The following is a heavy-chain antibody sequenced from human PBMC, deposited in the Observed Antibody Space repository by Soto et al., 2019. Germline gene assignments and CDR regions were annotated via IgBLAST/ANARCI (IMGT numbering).Heavy chain of an antibody. CDR1: GFTFSSYW. V-gene: IGHV3-7*05. CDR3: ARDPADTAYYYFDY. J-gene: IGHJ4*02. Sequence: GGSLRLSCAASGFTFSSYWMSWVRQAPGKGLEWVANIKQDESEKYYVDSVKGRFTISRDNAKNSLYLQMNSLRAEDTAVYYCARDPADTAYYYFDYWGQGTLVTVSS. D-gene: IGHD5-18*01. CDR2: IKQDESEK.